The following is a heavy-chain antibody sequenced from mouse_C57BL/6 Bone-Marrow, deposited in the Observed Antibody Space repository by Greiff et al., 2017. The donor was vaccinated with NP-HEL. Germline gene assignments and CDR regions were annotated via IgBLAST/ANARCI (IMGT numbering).Heavy chain of an antibody. V-gene: IGHV6-3*01. CDR1: GFTFSNYW. Sequence: EVMLVESGGGLVQPGGSMKLSCGASGFTFSNYWMNWVRQSPEKGLEWVAQIRLKSDNDATHYAESVKGRFTISRDDSKSSVYLQMNNLRAEDTGIYYCTVGSSPYWYFDVWGTGTTVTVSS. J-gene: IGHJ1*03. CDR3: TVGSSPYWYFDV. CDR2: IRLKSDNDAT. D-gene: IGHD1-1*01.